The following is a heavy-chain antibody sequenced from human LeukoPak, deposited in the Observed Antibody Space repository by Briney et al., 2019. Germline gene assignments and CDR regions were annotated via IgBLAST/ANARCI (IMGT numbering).Heavy chain of an antibody. D-gene: IGHD4-17*01. CDR1: GFTFSSYA. V-gene: IGHV3-30*04. CDR3: ARDRAMTTVTTGLGWGIDY. J-gene: IGHJ4*02. Sequence: GGSLRLSCAVSGFTFSSYAMHWVRQAPGKGLEWVAVISYDGSNKYYADSVKGRFTISRDNSKNTLYLQMNSLRAEDTAVYYCARDRAMTTVTTGLGWGIDYWGQGTLVTVSS. CDR2: ISYDGSNK.